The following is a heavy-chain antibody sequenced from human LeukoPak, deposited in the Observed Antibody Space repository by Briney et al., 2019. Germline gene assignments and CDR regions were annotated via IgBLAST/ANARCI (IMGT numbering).Heavy chain of an antibody. D-gene: IGHD6-19*01. Sequence: ASVKVSCKASGYIFTSYFMHWVRQAPGQGLEWLGWINTKSGATNYAQNFQGRVTMTRDTSMSTTYMELRRLKSDDTAVYYCARDLGISGWYAPPLGYFDYWGQGTLLTVSS. CDR2: INTKSGAT. CDR1: GYIFTSYF. J-gene: IGHJ4*02. CDR3: ARDLGISGWYAPPLGYFDY. V-gene: IGHV1-2*02.